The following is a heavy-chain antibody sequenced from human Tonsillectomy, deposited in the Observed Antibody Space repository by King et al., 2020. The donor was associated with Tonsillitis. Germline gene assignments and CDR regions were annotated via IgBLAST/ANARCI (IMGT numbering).Heavy chain of an antibody. Sequence: VQLVESGGGVVQPGRSLRLSCVASGFTFNNYGMHWVRQAPGKGLEWVALISYDGSKKDYVDSVEGRFTISRDNSKNTLYLRMNSLRAEDTAVYFCARVRSGYYDILTGYLGAFDIWGQGTMVTVSS. J-gene: IGHJ3*02. CDR2: ISYDGSKK. D-gene: IGHD3-9*01. V-gene: IGHV3-33*05. CDR3: ARVRSGYYDILTGYLGAFDI. CDR1: GFTFNNYG.